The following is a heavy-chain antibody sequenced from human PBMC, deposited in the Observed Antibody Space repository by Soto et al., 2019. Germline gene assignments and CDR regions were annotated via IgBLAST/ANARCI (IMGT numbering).Heavy chain of an antibody. Sequence: GGSLRLSCAASGFTFSSYTMNWVRQAPGKGLEWVSGINSGGRTYYADSVKGRFTISRDDSKNTLYLQIISLRTEDTAVYYCAKDLRPDGVWDFDYWGQGTLVTVSS. V-gene: IGHV3-23*01. CDR1: GFTFSSYT. CDR2: INSGGRT. CDR3: AKDLRPDGVWDFDY. D-gene: IGHD4-17*01. J-gene: IGHJ4*02.